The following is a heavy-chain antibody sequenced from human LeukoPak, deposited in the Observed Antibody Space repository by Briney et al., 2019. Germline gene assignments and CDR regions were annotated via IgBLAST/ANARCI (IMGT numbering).Heavy chain of an antibody. CDR3: ARDYDCSGGTCYSYYFDY. CDR1: GFTFSSYS. D-gene: IGHD2-15*01. V-gene: IGHV3-21*01. J-gene: IGHJ4*02. Sequence: PGGSLRLSCAASGFTFSSYSMNWVRQAPGKGLEWVSSISSSSSYIYYADSVKGRFTISRDNAKNSLYLQMNSLRAEDTAVYYCARDYDCSGGTCYSYYFDYWGQGTLVTVSS. CDR2: ISSSSSYI.